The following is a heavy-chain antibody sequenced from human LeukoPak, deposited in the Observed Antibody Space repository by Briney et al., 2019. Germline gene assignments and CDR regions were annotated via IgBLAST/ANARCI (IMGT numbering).Heavy chain of an antibody. CDR1: GFTFSSYG. D-gene: IGHD3-22*01. V-gene: IGHV3-30*02. J-gene: IGHJ4*02. CDR3: AKDRLEGYYDSSGYSGFDY. CDR2: IRYDGSNK. Sequence: GGSLRLSCVASGFTFSSYGIHWVRQAPGKGLEWVAFIRYDGSNKYYADSVKGRFTISRDNSKNTLYLQMNSLRAEDTAVYYCAKDRLEGYYDSSGYSGFDYWGQGTLVTVSS.